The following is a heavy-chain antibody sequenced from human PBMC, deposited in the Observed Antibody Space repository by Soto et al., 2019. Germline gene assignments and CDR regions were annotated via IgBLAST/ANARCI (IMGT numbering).Heavy chain of an antibody. CDR2: ISGSGGST. J-gene: IGHJ3*02. Sequence: TGGPLRLSCAASGFTFSNYGMSWVRQAPGKGLEWVSAISGSGGSTYYADSVKGRFTISRGNSKNTLYLQMNSLRAEDTAVYYCAKDEHYCTNGVCYGLYAFDIWGQGTMVTVSS. V-gene: IGHV3-23*01. CDR3: AKDEHYCTNGVCYGLYAFDI. CDR1: GFTFSNYG. D-gene: IGHD2-8*01.